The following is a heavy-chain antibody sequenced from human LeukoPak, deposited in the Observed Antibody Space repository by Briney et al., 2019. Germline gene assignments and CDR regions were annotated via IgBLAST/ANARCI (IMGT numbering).Heavy chain of an antibody. J-gene: IGHJ4*02. Sequence: VASVKVSCKASGYTFTGYYMHWVRQAPGQGLEWMGWINPNSGGTNYAQKFQGRVTMTRDTSISTAYMELSRLRSDDTAVYYCARALLRFLEFPFDYWGQGTLVTVSS. V-gene: IGHV1-2*02. CDR3: ARALLRFLEFPFDY. CDR1: GYTFTGYY. D-gene: IGHD3-3*01. CDR2: INPNSGGT.